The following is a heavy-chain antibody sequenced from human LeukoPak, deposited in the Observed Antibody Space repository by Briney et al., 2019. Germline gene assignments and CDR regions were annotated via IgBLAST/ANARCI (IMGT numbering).Heavy chain of an antibody. CDR3: ATYRQVMLPFEA. CDR2: ISFDGSNT. CDR1: GFTFSRFG. D-gene: IGHD5-18*01. V-gene: IGHV3-30*03. J-gene: IGHJ4*02. Sequence: PGGSLRLSCAASGFTFSRFGMHWVRQAPGKGLEWVAVISFDGSNTYYADYVKGRFTISRDNSNNTLYLQMKSLRAEDTAIYYCATYRQVMLPFEAWGQGTLVTVSS.